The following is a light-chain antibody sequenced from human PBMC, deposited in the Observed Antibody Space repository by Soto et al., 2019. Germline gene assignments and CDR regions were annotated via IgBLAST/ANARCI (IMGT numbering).Light chain of an antibody. CDR1: SSNIGAGYD. J-gene: IGLJ1*01. CDR3: ASWDDSLNAQGV. V-gene: IGLV1-40*01. CDR2: GNS. Sequence: QSVLTQPPSVSGAPGQRVTISCTGSSSNIGAGYDVHWYQQLPGTAPKLLIYGNSNRPSGVPDRFSGSKSGTSASLAISGLQSEDEADYYCASWDDSLNAQGVFGSGTKLTVL.